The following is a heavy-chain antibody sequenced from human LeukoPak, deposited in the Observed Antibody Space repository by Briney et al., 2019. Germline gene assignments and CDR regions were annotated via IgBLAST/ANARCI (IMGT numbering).Heavy chain of an antibody. CDR1: GYSFTSYW. CDR3: ARRPYYYDSSGYKGPFDY. J-gene: IGHJ4*02. D-gene: IGHD3-22*01. Sequence: PGESLKISCKGSGYSFTSYWIGWVRPMPGKGLEWMGIIYPGDSDTRYSPSFQGQVTISADKSISTAYLQWSSLKASDTAMYYCARRPYYYDSSGYKGPFDYWGQGTLVTVSS. V-gene: IGHV5-51*01. CDR2: IYPGDSDT.